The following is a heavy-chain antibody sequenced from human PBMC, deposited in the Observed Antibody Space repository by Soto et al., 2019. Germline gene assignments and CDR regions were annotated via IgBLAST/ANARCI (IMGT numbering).Heavy chain of an antibody. CDR3: ARGLNDFWSGYLAPYYYGMDV. Sequence: KPSETLSLTCAVYGGSFSGYYWSWIRQPPGKGLEWIGEINHSGSTNYNPSLKSRVTISVDTSKNQFSLKLSSVTAADTAVYYCARGLNDFWSGYLAPYYYGMDVWGQGTTVTV. CDR2: INHSGST. V-gene: IGHV4-34*01. J-gene: IGHJ6*02. CDR1: GGSFSGYY. D-gene: IGHD3-3*01.